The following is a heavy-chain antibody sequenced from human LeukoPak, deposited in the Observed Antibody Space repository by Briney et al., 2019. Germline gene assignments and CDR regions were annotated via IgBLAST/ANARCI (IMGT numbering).Heavy chain of an antibody. V-gene: IGHV4-4*07. J-gene: IGHJ5*02. CDR2: IYTSGST. D-gene: IGHD6-19*01. Sequence: SETLSVTCSASGGSISSYNWCGIRQPAGKGLEWIGRIYTSGSTNYNPSLKSRVTMSVDTSKNQFSLKLSSVTAADTAVYYCASDLLQQWLVFAGALDPWRQGTLVTVSS. CDR1: GGSISSYN. CDR3: ASDLLQQWLVFAGALDP.